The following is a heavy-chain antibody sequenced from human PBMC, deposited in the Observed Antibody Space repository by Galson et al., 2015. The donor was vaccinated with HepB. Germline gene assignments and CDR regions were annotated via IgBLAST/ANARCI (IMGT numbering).Heavy chain of an antibody. CDR1: GFTFSSYS. D-gene: IGHD2-15*01. V-gene: IGHV3-21*01. J-gene: IGHJ4*02. Sequence: SLRLSCAASGFTFSSYSMNWVRQAPGQGLEWVSSITGSSRYVYYADSLKGRFTISRDNAKNSLYLQMDSLRAEDTAVYYCARDRVVVAATGFGYWGQGTLVTVSS. CDR3: ARDRVVVAATGFGY. CDR2: ITGSSRYV.